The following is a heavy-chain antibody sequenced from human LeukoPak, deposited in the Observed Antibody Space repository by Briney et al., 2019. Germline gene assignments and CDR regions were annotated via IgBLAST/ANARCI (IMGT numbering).Heavy chain of an antibody. D-gene: IGHD3-22*01. CDR2: IRYDGSNK. CDR3: ATLPYYYDSSGSYYFDY. Sequence: PGGSLRLSCAASGFIFNSYGMHWVRQAPGKGLERVAFIRYDGSNKYYADSVKGRFTISRDNSKNTLYLQMNSLRVEDTAVYYCATLPYYYDSSGSYYFDYWGQGTLVTVSS. J-gene: IGHJ4*02. CDR1: GFIFNSYG. V-gene: IGHV3-30*02.